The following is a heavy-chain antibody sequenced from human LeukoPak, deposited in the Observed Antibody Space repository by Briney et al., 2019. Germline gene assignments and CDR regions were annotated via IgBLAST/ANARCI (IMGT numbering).Heavy chain of an antibody. V-gene: IGHV4-34*01. Sequence: SETLSLTCAVYGGSFSGYYWSWIRQPPGKGLEWIGEINHSGSTNYNPSLKSRVTISVDTSKNQFSLKLSSVTAADTAAYYCTRGHGIVVVPAAHDYYYYYMDVWGKGTTVTVSS. CDR1: GGSFSGYY. CDR2: INHSGST. CDR3: TRGHGIVVVPAAHDYYYYYMDV. J-gene: IGHJ6*03. D-gene: IGHD2-2*01.